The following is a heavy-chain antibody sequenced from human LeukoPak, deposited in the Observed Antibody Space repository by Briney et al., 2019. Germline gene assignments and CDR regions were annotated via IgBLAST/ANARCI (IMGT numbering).Heavy chain of an antibody. V-gene: IGHV4-59*12. Sequence: SETLSLTCTVSGGSIRSYYWSWIRQTPGKGLEWIGYIDYSGSTHYNPSLKSRVTISVDTSKNQFSLKLNSMTAADTAVYYCARDPPRPGLNLDYWGQGTLVTVSS. CDR1: GGSIRSYY. D-gene: IGHD3/OR15-3a*01. J-gene: IGHJ4*02. CDR3: ARDPPRPGLNLDY. CDR2: IDYSGST.